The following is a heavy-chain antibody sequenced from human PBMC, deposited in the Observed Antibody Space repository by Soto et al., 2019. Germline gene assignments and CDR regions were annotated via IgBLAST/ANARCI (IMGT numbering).Heavy chain of an antibody. CDR2: INAGNGNT. Sequence: QVQLVQSGAEVKKPGASVKVSCKASGYTFTSYAMHWVRQAPGQRLEWMGWINAGNGNTKYSQKFQGRVTITRDTXXSXAXXALSSLRSEDTAVYYCARVAPYSSGWYPGVRWFDPWGQGTLVTVSS. V-gene: IGHV1-3*01. D-gene: IGHD6-19*01. J-gene: IGHJ5*02. CDR3: ARVAPYSSGWYPGVRWFDP. CDR1: GYTFTSYA.